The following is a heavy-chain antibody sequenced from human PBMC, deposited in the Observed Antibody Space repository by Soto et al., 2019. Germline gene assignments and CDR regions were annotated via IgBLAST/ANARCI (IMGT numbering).Heavy chain of an antibody. V-gene: IGHV4-39*01. CDR2: LYYSGST. CDR3: ASPYGSGSYIAY. J-gene: IGHJ4*02. D-gene: IGHD3-10*01. CDR1: GGPISSTSYY. Sequence: SETLSLTCTVSGGPISSTSYYWGWIRQPPGKGLEWIGSLYYSGSTYYNPSLRSRLTISVDTSKNQFSLILRSVTAADTAIYYCASPYGSGSYIAYWGQGTLVTVSS.